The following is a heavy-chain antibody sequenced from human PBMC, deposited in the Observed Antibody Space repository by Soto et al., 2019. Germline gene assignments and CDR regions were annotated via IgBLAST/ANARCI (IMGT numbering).Heavy chain of an antibody. J-gene: IGHJ5*02. Sequence: GGSLRLSCAASGFTFSSYAMSWVRQAPGKGLEWVSAISGSGGSTYYADSVKGRFTISRDNAKNSLYLQMNSLTIEDTAVYYCASKQKAFDAWGQGTLVTVSS. V-gene: IGHV3-23*01. CDR3: ASKQKAFDA. CDR2: ISGSGGST. CDR1: GFTFSSYA.